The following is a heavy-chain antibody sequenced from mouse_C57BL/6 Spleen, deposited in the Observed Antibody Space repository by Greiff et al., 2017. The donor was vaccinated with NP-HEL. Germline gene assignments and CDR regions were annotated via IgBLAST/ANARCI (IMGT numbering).Heavy chain of an antibody. J-gene: IGHJ1*03. CDR2: IYPGSGST. Sequence: QVQLQQPGAELVKPGASVKLSCKASGYTFTSYWITWVKQRPGQGLEWIGDIYPGSGSTNYNEKFKSKATLTVDTSSSTAYMQLSSLTSEDSAVYYGARNYGSSFGGYFDVWGTGTTVTVSS. CDR3: ARNYGSSFGGYFDV. V-gene: IGHV1-55*01. CDR1: GYTFTSYW. D-gene: IGHD1-1*01.